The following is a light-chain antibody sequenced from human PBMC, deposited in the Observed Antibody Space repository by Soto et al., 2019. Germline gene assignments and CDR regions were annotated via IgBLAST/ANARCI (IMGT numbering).Light chain of an antibody. Sequence: ILLTHSPFALSLSPGERATGACRASQSVRIHSLAWYQQRSGQAPSLPIYGTYRRATGIPDRFSGGGSGTDFTITISTTEHEDFEVYYCKKSNRSTKITFGQGTRMAIK. CDR3: KKSNRSTKIT. CDR1: QSVRIHS. CDR2: GTY. V-gene: IGKV3-20*01. J-gene: IGKJ5*01.